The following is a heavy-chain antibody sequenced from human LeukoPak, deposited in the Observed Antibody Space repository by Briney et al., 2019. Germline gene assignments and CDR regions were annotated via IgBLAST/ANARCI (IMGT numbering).Heavy chain of an antibody. J-gene: IGHJ4*02. D-gene: IGHD6-13*01. CDR2: ISSSSSYI. CDR3: ARVIAAAGIDY. V-gene: IGHV3-21*01. Sequence: GGSLRLSCAASGFTFSSYSMNWVRQAPGKGLEWVSSISSSSSYIYYADPVKGRFTISRDNAKNSLYLQKNSLRGEDTAVYYCARVIAAAGIDYWGQGTLVTVSS. CDR1: GFTFSSYS.